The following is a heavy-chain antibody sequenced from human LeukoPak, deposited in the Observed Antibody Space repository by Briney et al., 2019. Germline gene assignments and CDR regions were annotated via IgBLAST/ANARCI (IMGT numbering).Heavy chain of an antibody. V-gene: IGHV3-33*01. CDR3: ARDYWELGFKYFDH. J-gene: IGHJ4*02. CDR1: GFSFSSYG. Sequence: GMSLRLSCAASGFSFSSYGMHWVRQAPGKGLEWVAVIRYDGSDKLHADSVRGRFTISRDNSKNTLYLQMNSLRAEDTGVYYCARDYWELGFKYFDHWGQGSQVTVSS. CDR2: IRYDGSDK. D-gene: IGHD3-3*02.